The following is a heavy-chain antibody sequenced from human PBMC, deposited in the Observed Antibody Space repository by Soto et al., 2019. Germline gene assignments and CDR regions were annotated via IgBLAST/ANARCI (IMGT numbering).Heavy chain of an antibody. CDR1: GFTVSSNY. CDR2: IYSGGDT. J-gene: IGHJ5*02. Sequence: EVQLVESGGGLIQPGGSLRLSCAASGFTVSSNYMSWVRQSPGKGLEWVSVIYSGGDTYYADSVKGRFTISRDNSKNMVYLQMNSLRAEDTAVYYCARACSRCNPPNWFDPWGQGTLVTVSS. D-gene: IGHD6-13*01. V-gene: IGHV3-53*01. CDR3: ARACSRCNPPNWFDP.